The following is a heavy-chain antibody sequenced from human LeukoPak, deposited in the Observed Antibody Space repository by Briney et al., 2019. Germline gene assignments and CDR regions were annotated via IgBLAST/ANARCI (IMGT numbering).Heavy chain of an antibody. Sequence: PGGSLRLSCAASGFTFSSYAMSWVRQALGKGLEWVSAISGSGGSTYYADSVKGRFTISRDNSKNTLYLQMNSLRAEDTAVYYCAKDYTIFGVVHPRPYDYWGQGTLVTVSS. CDR2: ISGSGGST. V-gene: IGHV3-23*01. CDR1: GFTFSSYA. D-gene: IGHD3-3*01. CDR3: AKDYTIFGVVHPRPYDY. J-gene: IGHJ4*02.